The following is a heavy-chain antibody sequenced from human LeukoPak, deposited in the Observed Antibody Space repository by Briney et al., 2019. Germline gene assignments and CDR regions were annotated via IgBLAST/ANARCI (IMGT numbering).Heavy chain of an antibody. CDR3: ARDRGRNSFDY. V-gene: IGHV3-7*01. Sequence: GGSLRLPCAVSGLTLCGSWITWIPQAPGKGLEWVARLKADGSESWYVDSVKGRFTISRDNSKNLLYLQLTSLRAEDTALYYCARDRGRNSFDYWGQGTLVSVSS. CDR1: GLTLCGSW. CDR2: LKADGSES. J-gene: IGHJ4*02. D-gene: IGHD1-14*01.